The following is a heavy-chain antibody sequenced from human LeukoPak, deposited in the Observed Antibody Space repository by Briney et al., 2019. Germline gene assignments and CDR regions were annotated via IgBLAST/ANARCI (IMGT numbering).Heavy chain of an antibody. J-gene: IGHJ4*02. CDR1: GFIFIDYY. D-gene: IGHD3-22*01. CDR3: ARATKYYYDSSGYPDY. V-gene: IGHV1-2*02. CDR2: INPNSGGT. Sequence: GASVKVSCKASGFIFIDYYLHWVRQAPGQGLEWMGWINPNSGGTNYAQKFQGRVTMTRDTSISTAYMELSRLRSDDTAVYYCARATKYYYDSSGYPDYWGQGTLVTVSS.